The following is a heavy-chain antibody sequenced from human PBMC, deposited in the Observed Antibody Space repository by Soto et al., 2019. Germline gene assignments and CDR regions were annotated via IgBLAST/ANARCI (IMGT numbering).Heavy chain of an antibody. J-gene: IGHJ4*02. CDR3: ARDVGYGLIDY. D-gene: IGHD5-18*01. CDR1: GYTFTSYS. V-gene: IGHV1-18*01. Sequence: QVQLVQSGAEVKKPGASVKVSCEASGYTFTSYSISWVRQAPGQGLEWMGWISAYNGNTYHARKLQGRVTMTTDTSTSTAYMELRSLRSDDTAVYYCARDVGYGLIDYWGQATLVTVSS. CDR2: ISAYNGNT.